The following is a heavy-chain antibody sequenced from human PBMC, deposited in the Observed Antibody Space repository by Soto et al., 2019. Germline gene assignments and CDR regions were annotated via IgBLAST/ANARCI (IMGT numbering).Heavy chain of an antibody. CDR2: IVVGSGNT. J-gene: IGHJ6*02. CDR3: AGHNGDYDHYGMDV. Sequence: QMQLVQSGPEVKKPGTSVKVSCKASGSTFTSSAVNWVRQARGQRLEWIGWIVVGSGNTNYAQKFQERVTITRAMSTSAAYKELSSLRYEATAVYYCAGHNGDYDHYGMDVWGQGTTVTVSS. V-gene: IGHV1-58*01. CDR1: GSTFTSSA. D-gene: IGHD4-17*01.